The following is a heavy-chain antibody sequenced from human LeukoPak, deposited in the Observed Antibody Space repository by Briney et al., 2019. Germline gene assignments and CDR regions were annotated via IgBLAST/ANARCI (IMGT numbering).Heavy chain of an antibody. CDR3: ARVLDSSTSRYQSLKY. CDR2: IKQDESEK. Sequence: GGSLRLSCAASGFIFSSYWMNWVRRAPGKGLEWVANIKQDESEKYYVDSVKGRFTISRDNAKNSLYLQMNNLRAEDTAVYYCARVLDSSTSRYQSLKYWGQGTLVTVSS. D-gene: IGHD2-2*01. V-gene: IGHV3-7*01. J-gene: IGHJ1*01. CDR1: GFIFSSYW.